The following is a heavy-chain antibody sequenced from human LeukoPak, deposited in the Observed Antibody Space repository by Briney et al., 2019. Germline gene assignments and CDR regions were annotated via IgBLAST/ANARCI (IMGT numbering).Heavy chain of an antibody. D-gene: IGHD4-23*01. CDR2: IRHDGNNK. Sequence: PGGSLRLSCAASGFTFSSYGMHWVRRAPGRGLEWVAFIRHDGNNKYYADSVKGRFTLSRDNSKNTLYLQMNSLRAEDMAVYYCAKELNDTVGVYFDYWGQGTLVTVSS. J-gene: IGHJ4*02. V-gene: IGHV3-30*02. CDR1: GFTFSSYG. CDR3: AKELNDTVGVYFDY.